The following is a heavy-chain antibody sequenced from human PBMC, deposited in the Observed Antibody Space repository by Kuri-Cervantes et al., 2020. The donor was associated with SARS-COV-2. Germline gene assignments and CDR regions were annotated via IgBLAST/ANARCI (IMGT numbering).Heavy chain of an antibody. CDR1: GYTLTELS. CDR2: FDPEDGET. J-gene: IGHJ3*02. Sequence: ASVKVSCKVSGYTLTELSMHWVRQAPGKGLEWMGGFDPEDGETIYAQKFQGRVTMTEDTSTDTAYVELSSLRSEDTAVYYCASLMLPGEGTNDAFDIWGQGTMVTVSS. V-gene: IGHV1-24*01. CDR3: ASLMLPGEGTNDAFDI. D-gene: IGHD7-27*01.